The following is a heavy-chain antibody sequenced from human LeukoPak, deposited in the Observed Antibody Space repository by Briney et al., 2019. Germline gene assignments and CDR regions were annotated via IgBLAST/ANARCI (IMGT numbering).Heavy chain of an antibody. CDR3: ATDLLAGGLKTFDP. J-gene: IGHJ5*02. V-gene: IGHV1-24*01. CDR1: GNTLSEFS. CDR2: FDPEVGET. Sequence: ASVKVSCKVTGNTLSEFSMHWVRQSPGKGFEWMGGFDPEVGETVYAQKFQGRVTMTEDTSTETAYMELSSLRSEDTAVYYCATDLLAGGLKTFDPRGQGTLVTVSS.